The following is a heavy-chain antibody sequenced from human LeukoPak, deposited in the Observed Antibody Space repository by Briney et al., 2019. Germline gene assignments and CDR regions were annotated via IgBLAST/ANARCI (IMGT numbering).Heavy chain of an antibody. CDR1: GLPSLEYS. V-gene: IGHV3-48*01. Sequence: PGGSLTLSCTPSGLPSLEYSMICVPGFPGEGVEWIAYIGIDSGNTKYADSVRGRFTISADKAKNSLYLQMNSLRVEDTAVYYCARDHNYAFDNWGQGTLVSVAS. D-gene: IGHD1-1*01. J-gene: IGHJ4*02. CDR3: ARDHNYAFDN. CDR2: IGIDSGNT.